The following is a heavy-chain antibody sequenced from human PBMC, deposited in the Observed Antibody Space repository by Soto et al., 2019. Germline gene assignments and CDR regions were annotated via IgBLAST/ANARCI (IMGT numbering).Heavy chain of an antibody. CDR3: ARYPWLSSGSDY. J-gene: IGHJ4*02. D-gene: IGHD3-22*01. CDR2: IYYSGKT. CDR1: DGCISCYN. V-gene: IGHV4-59*01. Sequence: AESLCSPCPVSDGCISCYNCSWIQQPRGEVPWWIGYIYYSGKTTYTPSLQSRVTITVDTSTDQVSMKLSSVSAEDTAVYYCARYPWLSSGSDYWGQGTLVTVSS.